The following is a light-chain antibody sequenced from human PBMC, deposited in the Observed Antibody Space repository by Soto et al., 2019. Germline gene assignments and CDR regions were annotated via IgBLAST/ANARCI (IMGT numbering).Light chain of an antibody. CDR1: QPVTNY. CDR3: QQSYSTPLLT. CDR2: AAS. Sequence: DIQMTQSPSSLSASVGDRVTITCRASQPVTNYLSWYQQKPGKAPKLFIYAASRLQSGVPSRFSGGGSGTDFTLTISSLLPEDFATYYCQQSYSTPLLTFGGGTKVDIK. J-gene: IGKJ4*01. V-gene: IGKV1-39*01.